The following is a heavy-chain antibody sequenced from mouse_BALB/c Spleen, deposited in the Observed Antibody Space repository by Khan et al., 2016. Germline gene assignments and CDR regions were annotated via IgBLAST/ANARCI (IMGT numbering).Heavy chain of an antibody. Sequence: QVPLSASGPGLVAPSQSLSITCTVSGFSFTSYGVHWVRQPPGKGLEWLGVIWAGGSTNYNSALMSRLSISQVNSKSQDFFKMNSLQTDDTGMYYWARQRGGYFDDWGAGTTVTVSS. CDR2: IWAGGST. V-gene: IGHV2-9*02. CDR1: GFSFTSYG. J-gene: IGHJ1*01. CDR3: ARQRGGYFDD.